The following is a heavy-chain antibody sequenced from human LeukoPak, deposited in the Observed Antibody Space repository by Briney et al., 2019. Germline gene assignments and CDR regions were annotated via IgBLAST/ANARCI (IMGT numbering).Heavy chain of an antibody. J-gene: IGHJ3*01. CDR2: IGGSGSNT. CDR3: GRDPNGDYVGAFEF. CDR1: DFTFPNYA. Sequence: GGSLRLSCVASDFTFPNYAMTWVRLAPGKGLEWVSSIGGSGSNTSYADSVRGRFTVSRDNSKNTLYLQMNSLRAEDTAVYYCGRDPNGDYVGAFEFWGQGTLVSVSS. V-gene: IGHV3-23*01. D-gene: IGHD4-17*01.